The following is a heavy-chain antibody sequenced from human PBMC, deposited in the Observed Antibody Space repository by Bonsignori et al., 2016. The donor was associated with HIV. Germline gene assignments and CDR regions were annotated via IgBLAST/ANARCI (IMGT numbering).Heavy chain of an antibody. CDR2: SSLSSLG. Sequence: QVQLVQSGVEVKKAGSSVKVSCKTPGDTFNNYAISWVRQAPGQDLSGWEGSSLSSLGHITHRDSTAGSRLPRDRFTNTAYLELRSLTSEDTAVYYCARAPMGHYVQFRVEFGMDVWGQGTTV. D-gene: IGHD3-16*01. V-gene: IGHV1-69*06. J-gene: IGHJ6*01. CDR3: ARAPMGHYVQFRVEFGMDV. CDR1: GDTFNNYA.